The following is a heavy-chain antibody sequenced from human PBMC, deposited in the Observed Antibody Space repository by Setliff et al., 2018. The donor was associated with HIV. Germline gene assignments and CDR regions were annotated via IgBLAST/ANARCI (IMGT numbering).Heavy chain of an antibody. D-gene: IGHD6-19*01. J-gene: IGHJ4*02. CDR1: GYTFTSYT. V-gene: IGHV7-4-1*02. Sequence: GASVKVSCKASGYTFTSYTMNWVRQAPGQGLEWMGWINTNAGNPTYAQGFTGRFVFSLDTSVSTAYLQISSLQAENSAVYYCATAYMKAPSRDSSGWYYFAYWGQGTLVTVSS. CDR2: INTNAGNP. CDR3: ATAYMKAPSRDSSGWYYFAY.